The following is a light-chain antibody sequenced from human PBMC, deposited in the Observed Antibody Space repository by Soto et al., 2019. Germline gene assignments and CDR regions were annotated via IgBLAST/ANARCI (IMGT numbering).Light chain of an antibody. V-gene: IGLV4-69*01. CDR1: RGHSNYA. CDR2: LNSDGSH. J-gene: IGLJ2*01. Sequence: QPVLTQSPSASASLGASVKLTCTLSRGHSNYAIAWHQQQSEKGPRYLMKLNSDGSHCKGDGIPDRFSGSSSGAERYLTISSLQSEDEADYYCQTWVSGIVVFGGGTKLTVL. CDR3: QTWVSGIVV.